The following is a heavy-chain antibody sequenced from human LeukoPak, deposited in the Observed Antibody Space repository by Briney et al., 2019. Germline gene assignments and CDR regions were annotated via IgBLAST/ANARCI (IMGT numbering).Heavy chain of an antibody. J-gene: IGHJ3*02. CDR1: GFSFSSYG. Sequence: QPGRPLRLSCAASGFSFSSYGMHWVRQAPGKGLEWVALISYDGSNKYYADSVKGRFSISRDNSKNTLYLQMNSLRAEDTAVYYCASYSGYSSGFSIWGQGTMVTVSS. V-gene: IGHV3-30*03. CDR2: ISYDGSNK. D-gene: IGHD6-19*01. CDR3: ASYSGYSSGFSI.